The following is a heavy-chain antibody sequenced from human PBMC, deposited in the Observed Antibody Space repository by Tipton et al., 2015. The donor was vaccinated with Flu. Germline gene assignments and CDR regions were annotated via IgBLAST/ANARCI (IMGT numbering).Heavy chain of an antibody. Sequence: GSLRLSCASSGFTVSNNYMSWVRQAPGKGLEWVSLIYSGGSTYYADSVKGRFTISRDNSKDTLYLQMNSLRAEDTAVYYCASSGSYWMMFDYWGQGTLVTVSS. V-gene: IGHV3-53*01. J-gene: IGHJ4*02. D-gene: IGHD3-10*01. CDR3: ASSGSYWMMFDY. CDR1: GFTVSNNY. CDR2: IYSGGST.